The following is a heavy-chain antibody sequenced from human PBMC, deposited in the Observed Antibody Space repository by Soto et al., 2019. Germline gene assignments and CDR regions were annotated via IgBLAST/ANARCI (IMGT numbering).Heavy chain of an antibody. CDR3: TTSPPKYCSGGSCLVDY. CDR2: IKSKTDGGTT. D-gene: IGHD2-15*01. J-gene: IGHJ4*02. CDR1: GFTFSNAC. Sequence: EVQLVESGGGLVKPGGPLRLSCAASGFTFSNACMSWVRQAPGKGLEWVGGIKSKTDGGTTDYAAPVKGRFTISRDDSKNTLYLQMNSLKTEDTAVYYCTTSPPKYCSGGSCLVDYWGQGTLVTVSS. V-gene: IGHV3-15*01.